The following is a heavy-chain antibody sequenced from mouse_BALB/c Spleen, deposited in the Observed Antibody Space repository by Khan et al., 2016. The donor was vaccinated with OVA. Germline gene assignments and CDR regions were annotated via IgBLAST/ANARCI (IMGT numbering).Heavy chain of an antibody. V-gene: IGHV2-3*01. CDR1: GFSLTSYG. CDR2: LWGDGST. Sequence: QVQLKESGPGLVAPSQSLSITCTVSGFSLTSYGVNWVRQPPGKGLEWLGVLWGDGSTNYHSTLMSRLSISKDNSQGQVFLKLSSLQTDDTATYYCAKWGTANYYAMDYWGQGTSVTVSS. J-gene: IGHJ4*01. D-gene: IGHD1-2*01. CDR3: AKWGTANYYAMDY.